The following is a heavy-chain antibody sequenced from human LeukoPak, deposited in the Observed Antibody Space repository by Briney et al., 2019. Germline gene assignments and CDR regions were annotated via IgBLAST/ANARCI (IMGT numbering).Heavy chain of an antibody. CDR1: GGSISSYY. D-gene: IGHD3-10*01. V-gene: IGHV4-59*08. CDR2: IYYSGSA. Sequence: PSETLSLTCTVSGGSISSYYWSWIRQPPGKGLEWIGYIYYSGSANYNPSLKSRVTISVDTSKNQFSLKLSSVTAADTAVYYCARTRYYYNSRSYGAPYYFDYWGQGTLVTVSS. J-gene: IGHJ4*02. CDR3: ARTRYYYNSRSYGAPYYFDY.